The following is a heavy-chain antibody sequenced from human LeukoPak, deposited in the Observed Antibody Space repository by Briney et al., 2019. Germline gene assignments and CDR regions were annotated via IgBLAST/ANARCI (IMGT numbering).Heavy chain of an antibody. J-gene: IGHJ6*03. D-gene: IGHD3-10*01. CDR2: IYYSGST. V-gene: IGHV4-39*01. CDR1: GDSLSSSSSY. CDR3: ARVFDSGSQAYFYYMDV. Sequence: SETLSLTCTVSGDSLSSSSSYWGWLRQPPGRGLEWVGSIYYSGSTYYNPSLKSRVTISVDTSKNQFSLKLSSVTAADTAVYYCARVFDSGSQAYFYYMDVWGKGTTVIISS.